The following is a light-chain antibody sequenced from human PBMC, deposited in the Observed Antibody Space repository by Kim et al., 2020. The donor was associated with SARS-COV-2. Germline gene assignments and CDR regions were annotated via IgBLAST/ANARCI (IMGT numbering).Light chain of an antibody. V-gene: IGLV3-1*01. J-gene: IGLJ2*01. CDR2: RDN. CDR1: RREIMY. Sequence: VSPRKPPTLTCTGNRREIMYTSRYQQSPGQSPVVVIDRDNMRASGIPERFSGSSSGNTATLTISGTLTMDESAYYCQAWDSGRVVFGGGTQLTVL. CDR3: QAWDSGRVV.